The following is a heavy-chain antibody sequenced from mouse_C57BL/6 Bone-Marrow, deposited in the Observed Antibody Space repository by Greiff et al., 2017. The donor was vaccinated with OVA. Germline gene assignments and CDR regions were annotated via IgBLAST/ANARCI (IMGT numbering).Heavy chain of an antibody. Sequence: QVQLKESGAELVRPGTSVKMSCKASGYTFTNYWIGWAKQRPGHGLEWIGDIYPGGGYTNYNEKFKGKATLTADKSSSTAYMQFSSLTSEDSAIYYCARSGVITTVVATEYFDVWGTGTTVTVSS. CDR2: IYPGGGYT. V-gene: IGHV1-63*01. CDR3: ARSGVITTVVATEYFDV. J-gene: IGHJ1*03. CDR1: GYTFTNYW. D-gene: IGHD1-1*01.